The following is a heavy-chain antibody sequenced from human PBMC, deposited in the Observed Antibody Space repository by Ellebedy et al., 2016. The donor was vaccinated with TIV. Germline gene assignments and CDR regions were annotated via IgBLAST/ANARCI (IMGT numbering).Heavy chain of an antibody. V-gene: IGHV4/OR15-8*02. J-gene: IGHJ5*01. D-gene: IGHD5-18*01. CDR1: GGSITGSNW. Sequence: SETLSLTXAVAGGSITGSNWWRWVRQPPGKGLEWIGEIYHSGNANYNPSLKSRVTISIDKSKNQFCLRLTSVTAADTAVYYCARVGYSYGYAWFDSWGQGTRVTVSS. CDR2: IYHSGNA. CDR3: ARVGYSYGYAWFDS.